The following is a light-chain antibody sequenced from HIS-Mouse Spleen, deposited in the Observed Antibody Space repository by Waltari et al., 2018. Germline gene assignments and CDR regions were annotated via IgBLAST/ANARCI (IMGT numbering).Light chain of an antibody. CDR3: CSYAGSYTWV. CDR2: DVS. CDR1: SSGVGGYNY. Sequence: QSALTQHRSVSGSPGQSGTIPCTGTSSGVGGYNYVSWYQQHPGKAPRLIVYDVSKRPSGVLDRFSGSKSGNPASLTISGLQAEDEADYYCCSYAGSYTWVFGGGTKLTVL. V-gene: IGLV2-11*01. J-gene: IGLJ3*02.